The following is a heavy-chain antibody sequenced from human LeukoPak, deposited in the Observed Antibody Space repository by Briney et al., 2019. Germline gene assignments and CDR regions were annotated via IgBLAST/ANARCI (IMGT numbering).Heavy chain of an antibody. V-gene: IGHV3-7*03. CDR1: GFTFSTSW. Sequence: GGSLRLSCAASGFTFSTSWMSWVRQVPGKGLEWVANIKKDGSETYYVDSVKGRFTISRDNAKDSLYLQMNSLRAEDTAMYYCARGRYSGTTYYFDYWGQGTLVTVSS. CDR2: IKKDGSET. CDR3: ARGRYSGTTYYFDY. J-gene: IGHJ4*02. D-gene: IGHD5-12*01.